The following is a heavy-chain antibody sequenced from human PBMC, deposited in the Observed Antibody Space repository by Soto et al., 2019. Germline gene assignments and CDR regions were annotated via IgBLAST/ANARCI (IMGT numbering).Heavy chain of an antibody. Sequence: GGSLRLSCAASGFTFSSYAMHWVRQAPGKGLEWVAVISYDGSNKYYADSVKGRFTISRDNSKNTLYLQMNSLRAEDTAVYYSARSGPPYYYESGPPSVFDIGGQGTMVTVSS. J-gene: IGHJ3*02. CDR2: ISYDGSNK. CDR3: ARSGPPYYYESGPPSVFDI. V-gene: IGHV3-30-3*01. D-gene: IGHD3-22*01. CDR1: GFTFSSYA.